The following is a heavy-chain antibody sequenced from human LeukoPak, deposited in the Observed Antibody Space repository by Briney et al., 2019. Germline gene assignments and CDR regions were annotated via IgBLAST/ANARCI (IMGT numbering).Heavy chain of an antibody. D-gene: IGHD3-3*01. CDR2: IKEDGSDK. CDR3: ARDFAY. J-gene: IGHJ4*02. CDR1: GXSISSYW. Sequence: PGGSLRLSCAVSGXSISSYWMSWVRQAPGKGLEWVAKIKEDGSDKYYVDSVKGRFTISRDNAKNSLYLQMNSLRAEDTAVYYCARDFAYWGQGTLVTVSS. V-gene: IGHV3-7*05.